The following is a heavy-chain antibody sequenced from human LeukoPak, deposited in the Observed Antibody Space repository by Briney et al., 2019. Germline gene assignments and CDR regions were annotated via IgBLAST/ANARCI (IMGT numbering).Heavy chain of an antibody. J-gene: IGHJ4*02. CDR1: GGSISSSSYF. V-gene: IGHV4-39*01. CDR3: ARRFRRGYDFVSGGHYFDY. D-gene: IGHD3-3*01. Sequence: SETLSLTCTVSGGSISSSSYFWGWIRQPPGKGLEWFGNIYYSGSTYYNPSLRSRVTISVDTSRNQFSLELSSVTAADTAVYYCARRFRRGYDFVSGGHYFDYWGPGSLVTVSS. CDR2: IYYSGST.